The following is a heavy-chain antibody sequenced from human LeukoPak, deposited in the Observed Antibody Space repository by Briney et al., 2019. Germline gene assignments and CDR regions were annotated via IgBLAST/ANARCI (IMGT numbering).Heavy chain of an antibody. CDR1: GYIFDIYA. J-gene: IGHJ4*02. Sequence: GASVKVSCKASGYIFDIYALIWVRQAPGQGLEWMGGIIPIFGTANYAQKFQGRVTITADKSTSTAYMELSSLRSEDTAVYYCARATMEGYYFDYWGQGTLVAVSS. CDR2: IIPIFGTA. V-gene: IGHV1-69*06. D-gene: IGHD3-10*01. CDR3: ARATMEGYYFDY.